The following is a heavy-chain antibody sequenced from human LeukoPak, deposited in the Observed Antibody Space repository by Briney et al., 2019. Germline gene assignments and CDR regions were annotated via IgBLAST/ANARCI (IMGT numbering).Heavy chain of an antibody. J-gene: IGHJ4*02. CDR1: GYTFTSYY. CDR2: INPNSGGT. CDR3: ASRGSSGWYSGFYFDY. Sequence: ASVKVSCKASGYTFTSYYMHWVRQAPGQGLEWMGWINPNSGGTNYAQKFQGRVTMTRDTSISTAYMELSRLRSDDTAVYYCASRGSSGWYSGFYFDYWGQGTLVTVSS. V-gene: IGHV1-2*02. D-gene: IGHD6-19*01.